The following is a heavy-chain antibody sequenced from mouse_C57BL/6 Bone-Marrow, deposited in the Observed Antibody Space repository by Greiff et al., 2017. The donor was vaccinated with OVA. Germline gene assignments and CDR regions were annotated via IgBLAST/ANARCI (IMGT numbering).Heavy chain of an antibody. V-gene: IGHV5-4*01. CDR1: GFTFSSYA. J-gene: IGHJ2*01. D-gene: IGHD1-1*01. CDR2: ISDGGSYT. Sequence: EVMLVESGGGLVKPGGSLKLSCAASGFTFSSYAMSWVRQTPEKRLEWVATISDGGSYTYYPDNVKGRFTISRDNAKNNLYLQMSHLKSEDTAMYYCAREGITTVAYFDYWGQGTTLTVSS. CDR3: AREGITTVAYFDY.